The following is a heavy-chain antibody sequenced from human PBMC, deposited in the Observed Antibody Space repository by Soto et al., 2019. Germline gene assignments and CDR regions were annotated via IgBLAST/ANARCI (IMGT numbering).Heavy chain of an antibody. Sequence: QVQLQQWGAGLLKPSETLSLTCAVYGGSFSGYYWSWIRQPPGKGLEWIGEINHSGSTNYKPSLKSRVTISVDTSKNQFSLKLSSVTAADTAVYYCARGGRVYSCSSGPIHYWGQGTLVTVSS. CDR2: INHSGST. CDR3: ARGGRVYSCSSGPIHY. V-gene: IGHV4-34*01. J-gene: IGHJ4*02. CDR1: GGSFSGYY. D-gene: IGHD6-6*01.